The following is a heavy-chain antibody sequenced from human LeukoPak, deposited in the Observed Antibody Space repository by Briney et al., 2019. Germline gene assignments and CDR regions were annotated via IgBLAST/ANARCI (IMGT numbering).Heavy chain of an antibody. CDR3: AKGSPQGVVVVATTLYFDY. CDR2: ISGSGGTT. J-gene: IGHJ4*02. Sequence: GSLRLSCAASGFIFSSYAMSWVRQAPGKGLEWVSAISGSGGTTYYADSVKGRFTISRDNSKNTLYLQMNSLRAEDTAVYYCAKGSPQGVVVVATTLYFDYWGQGALVTVSS. CDR1: GFIFSSYA. D-gene: IGHD2-15*01. V-gene: IGHV3-23*01.